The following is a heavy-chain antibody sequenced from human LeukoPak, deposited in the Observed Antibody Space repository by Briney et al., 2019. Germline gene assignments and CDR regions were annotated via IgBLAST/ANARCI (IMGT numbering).Heavy chain of an antibody. D-gene: IGHD3-10*01. CDR3: ARGVYGSGSYYNSHFDH. J-gene: IGHJ4*02. CDR1: GYTFTSYY. Sequence: ASVNVSCKASGYTFTSYYMHWVRQAPGQGLEWMGIINPSSGSTSYAQKFQGRVTMTRDTSTSTVYMELSSLRSEDTAVYYCARGVYGSGSYYNSHFDHWGQGTLVTVSS. CDR2: INPSSGST. V-gene: IGHV1-46*01.